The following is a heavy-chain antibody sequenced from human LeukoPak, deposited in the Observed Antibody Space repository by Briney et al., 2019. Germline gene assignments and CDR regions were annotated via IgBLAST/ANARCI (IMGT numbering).Heavy chain of an antibody. D-gene: IGHD2-2*01. CDR1: GFSLRNYW. V-gene: IGHV3-7*01. CDR2: IKQDESEK. Sequence: PGGSLRLSCVASGFSLRNYWMSWVRQAPEKGLEWVANIKQDESEKYYVDSVKGRFTISRDNAKNSLYLQMNSLRAEDTAVYYCARALDSSSSRYQAFEYWGQGTLVTVSS. CDR3: ARALDSSSSRYQAFEY. J-gene: IGHJ4*02.